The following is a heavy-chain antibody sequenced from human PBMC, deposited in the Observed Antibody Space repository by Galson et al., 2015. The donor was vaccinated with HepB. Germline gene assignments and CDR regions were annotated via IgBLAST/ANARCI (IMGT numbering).Heavy chain of an antibody. Sequence: SLRLSCAASGFMFSSYAMHWVRQAPGKGLEWVAVISYDGGNKYYADSVKGRFTISRDNSKNTLYLQMNSLRAEDTAVYYCARGYCSGGSCYSEVGDAFDIWGQGTMVTVSS. CDR2: ISYDGGNK. D-gene: IGHD2-15*01. CDR3: ARGYCSGGSCYSEVGDAFDI. J-gene: IGHJ3*02. V-gene: IGHV3-30-3*01. CDR1: GFMFSSYA.